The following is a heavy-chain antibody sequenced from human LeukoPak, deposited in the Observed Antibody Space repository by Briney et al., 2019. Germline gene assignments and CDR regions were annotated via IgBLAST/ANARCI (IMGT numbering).Heavy chain of an antibody. CDR1: GFTFSSYS. D-gene: IGHD6-13*01. CDR2: ISIISSYI. J-gene: IGHJ6*03. CDR3: AREARSSSWSYYYYYYMDV. Sequence: GGSLRLSCAASGFTFSSYSMNWVRQPPGKGLDWVSSISIISSYIYYADSVKGRFTISRDNAKNSLYLQMNSLRAEDTAVYYCAREARSSSWSYYYYYYMDVWGKGTTVTVSS. V-gene: IGHV3-21*01.